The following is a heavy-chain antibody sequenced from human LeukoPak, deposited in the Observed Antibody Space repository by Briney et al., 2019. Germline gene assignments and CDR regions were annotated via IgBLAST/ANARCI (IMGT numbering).Heavy chain of an antibody. CDR3: AKGLRPYYFDY. CDR2: IKQDGSEK. V-gene: IGHV3-7*01. J-gene: IGHJ4*02. D-gene: IGHD5/OR15-5a*01. CDR1: GFTFSSYW. Sequence: GGSLRLSCAASGFTFSSYWMSWVRQAPGKGLEWVANIKQDGSEKYYVDSVKGRFTISRDNAKNSLYLQMNSLRAEDTAVYYCAKGLRPYYFDYWGQGTQVTVSS.